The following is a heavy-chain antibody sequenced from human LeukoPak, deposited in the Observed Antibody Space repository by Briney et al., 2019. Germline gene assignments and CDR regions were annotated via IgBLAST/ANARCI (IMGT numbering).Heavy chain of an antibody. CDR3: ARGDYYDSSGYHFDY. Sequence: GALRLSCAASGFTFSSYGMHWVRQAPGKGLEWVAVIWYDGSNKYYADSVKGRFTISRDNSKNTLYLQMNSLRAVDTAVYYCARGDYYDSSGYHFDYWGQGTLVTVSS. V-gene: IGHV3-33*01. D-gene: IGHD3-22*01. CDR2: IWYDGSNK. J-gene: IGHJ4*02. CDR1: GFTFSSYG.